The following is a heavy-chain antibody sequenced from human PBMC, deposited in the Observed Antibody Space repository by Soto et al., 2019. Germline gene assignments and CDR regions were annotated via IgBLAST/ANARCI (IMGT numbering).Heavy chain of an antibody. V-gene: IGHV4-4*07. Sequence: PSETLSLTXTVSGGSISSYYWSWIRQPAGKGLEWIGRIYTSGSTNYNPSLKSRVTMSVDTSKNQFSLELSSVTAADTAVYYCASLATNWNYVFDPWGQGTLVTVSS. J-gene: IGHJ5*02. CDR3: ASLATNWNYVFDP. CDR2: IYTSGST. CDR1: GGSISSYY. D-gene: IGHD1-7*01.